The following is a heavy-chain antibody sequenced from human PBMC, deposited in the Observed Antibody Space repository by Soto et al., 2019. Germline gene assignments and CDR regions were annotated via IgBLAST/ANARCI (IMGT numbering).Heavy chain of an antibody. CDR2: IYYSGST. V-gene: IGHV4-30-4*01. D-gene: IGHD5-12*01. CDR3: ARDNKQTRISGYETYYYYYGMDV. J-gene: IGHJ6*02. CDR1: GGSISSGDYY. Sequence: SETLSLTCTVSGGSISSGDYYWSWIRQPPGKGLEWIGYIYYSGSTYYNPSLKSRVTISVDTSKNQFSLKLSSVTAADTAVYYCARDNKQTRISGYETYYYYYGMDVWGQGTTVTVSS.